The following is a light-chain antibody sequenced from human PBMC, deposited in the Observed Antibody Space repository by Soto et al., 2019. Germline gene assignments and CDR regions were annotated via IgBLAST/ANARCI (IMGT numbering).Light chain of an antibody. CDR2: SNN. V-gene: IGLV1-44*01. CDR1: SSNIGSNT. J-gene: IGLJ3*02. Sequence: QSVLTQPPSASGTPGQRVTISCSGSSSNIGSNTVNWYQQLPGTAPKLLIYSNNQRPSGVPDRFSGSKSGTSASLAISGLQSEDEADYYCAAWDDSLNGWVFGGGTSSPY. CDR3: AAWDDSLNGWV.